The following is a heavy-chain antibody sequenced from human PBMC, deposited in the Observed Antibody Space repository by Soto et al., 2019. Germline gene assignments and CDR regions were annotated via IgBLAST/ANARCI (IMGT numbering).Heavy chain of an antibody. CDR1: GFTFSDYY. CDR2: ISSSDSII. D-gene: IGHD3-3*01. J-gene: IGHJ5*02. CDR3: ARDRTPPSYDFWSGPRGFDP. Sequence: GWSLRLSFASSGFTFSDYYMSWIRQAPGKGLEWVSYISSSDSIIYYADSVKGRFTISRDNAKNSLYLQMNSLRAEDTAVYYCARDRTPPSYDFWSGPRGFDPWGQGTLVTVSS. V-gene: IGHV3-11*01.